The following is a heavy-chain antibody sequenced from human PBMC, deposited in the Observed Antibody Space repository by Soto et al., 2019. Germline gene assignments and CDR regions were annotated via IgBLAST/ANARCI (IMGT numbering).Heavy chain of an antibody. CDR2: IHYSGST. V-gene: IGHV4-31*03. CDR3: AVVTGPGFGESWFDP. CDR1: GGSISNNYFY. D-gene: IGHD3-10*01. J-gene: IGHJ5*02. Sequence: SETLSLTCTVSGGSISNNYFYWSWIRQHPGKGLEWIGYIHYSGSTYYNPSLKSRVTISMDTSKNHFSLKANSVTAADTAVYFCAVVTGPGFGESWFDPWGQGTLVTVS.